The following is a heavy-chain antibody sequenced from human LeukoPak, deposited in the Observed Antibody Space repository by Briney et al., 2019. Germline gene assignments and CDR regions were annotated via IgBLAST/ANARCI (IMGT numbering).Heavy chain of an antibody. CDR1: GGSISSSSYY. V-gene: IGHV4-39*07. Sequence: MTSETLSLTCIVSGGSISSSSYYWGWIRQPPGKGLECIGSLYYGGSTYYNPSLKSRVTISVDTSKNQFSLRLSSVTAADTAVYYCSRGHGWLPDSWGQGTLVTVSS. CDR3: SRGHGWLPDS. D-gene: IGHD5-12*01. CDR2: LYYGGST. J-gene: IGHJ5*01.